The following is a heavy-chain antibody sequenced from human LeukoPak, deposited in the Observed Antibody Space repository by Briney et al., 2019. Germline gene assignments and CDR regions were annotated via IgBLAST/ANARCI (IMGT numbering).Heavy chain of an antibody. CDR1: GFTVSSNY. V-gene: IGHV3-66*01. J-gene: IGHJ4*02. CDR2: IYSGGST. D-gene: IGHD6-13*01. CDR3: ARARRRSSWYYDY. Sequence: GGSLRLSCAASGFTVSSNYMSWVRQAPGKGLEWVSVIYSGGSTYYADSVKGRFTISRDNSKNTLYLQMNSLRAGDTAVYYCARARRRSSWYYDYWGQGTLVTVSS.